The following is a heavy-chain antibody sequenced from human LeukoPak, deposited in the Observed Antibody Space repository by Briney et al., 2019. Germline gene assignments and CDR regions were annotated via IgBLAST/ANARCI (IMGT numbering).Heavy chain of an antibody. V-gene: IGHV4-61*01. Sequence: SETLSLTCTVSGGSISSGSYYWSWIRQPPGKGLEWIGYIYYSGSTNYNPSLKSRVTILGDTSKNQFSLKLSSVTAADTAVYFCARVDYDGSGYNFDYWGQGTLVTVSS. CDR2: IYYSGST. CDR1: GGSISSGSYY. D-gene: IGHD3-22*01. J-gene: IGHJ4*02. CDR3: ARVDYDGSGYNFDY.